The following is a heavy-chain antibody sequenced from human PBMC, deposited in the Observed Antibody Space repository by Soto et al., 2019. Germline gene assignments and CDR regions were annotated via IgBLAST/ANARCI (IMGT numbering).Heavy chain of an antibody. D-gene: IGHD1-26*01. J-gene: IGHJ4*02. CDR3: AKSEPYGSGSYYFDY. V-gene: IGHV3-23*01. CDR2: ISGGGGAT. Sequence: PWGSLRLSCAASGFTFSRNAMSWVRQAPGKGLEWVSGISGGGGATYYADSVKGRFTISRDNSKNTLYLQMNSLRAEDTAIYYCAKSEPYGSGSYYFDYWGQGTLVNVSS. CDR1: GFTFSRNA.